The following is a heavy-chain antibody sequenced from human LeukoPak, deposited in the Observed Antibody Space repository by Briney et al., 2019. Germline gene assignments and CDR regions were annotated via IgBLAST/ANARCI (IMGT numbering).Heavy chain of an antibody. CDR3: AKELTPGQWLVRYYGMDV. Sequence: GGSLRLSCAASGFTFSSYAMSWVRQAPGKGLEWVSAISGSGGSTYYADSVKGRFTISRDNSKNTLYLQMNSLRAEDTAVYYCAKELTPGQWLVRYYGMDVWGQGTTVTVSS. V-gene: IGHV3-23*01. J-gene: IGHJ6*02. CDR2: ISGSGGST. D-gene: IGHD6-19*01. CDR1: GFTFSSYA.